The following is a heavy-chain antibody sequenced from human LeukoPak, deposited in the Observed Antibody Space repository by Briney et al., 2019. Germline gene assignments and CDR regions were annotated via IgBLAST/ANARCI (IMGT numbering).Heavy chain of an antibody. CDR2: IKQDGSEK. Sequence: PGGSLRLSCAASGFTFSSYWMSWVRQAPGKGLEWVANIKQDGSEKYYVDSVKGRFTISGDNAKNSLYLQMNSLRTEDTAVYYCARDGAVADISNAFDIWGQGRMVTVSS. V-gene: IGHV3-7*01. CDR3: ARDGAVADISNAFDI. CDR1: GFTFSSYW. D-gene: IGHD6-19*01. J-gene: IGHJ3*02.